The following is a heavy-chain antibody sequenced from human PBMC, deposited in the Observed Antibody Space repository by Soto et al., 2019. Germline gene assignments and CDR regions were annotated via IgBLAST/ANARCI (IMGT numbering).Heavy chain of an antibody. CDR2: IYSGHSP. D-gene: IGHD1-26*01. V-gene: IGHV3-66*01. Sequence: EVQLVESGGGLVQPGGSLRLSCAASGFTVTSSYMTWVRQAPGKGLEWVSVIYSGHSPYYADSVKGRFIISRDKSNNTLYLQMNGLRAEDTAVYYCARFRGRYYGDYWGQGTLVTASS. CDR1: GFTVTSSY. J-gene: IGHJ4*02. CDR3: ARFRGRYYGDY.